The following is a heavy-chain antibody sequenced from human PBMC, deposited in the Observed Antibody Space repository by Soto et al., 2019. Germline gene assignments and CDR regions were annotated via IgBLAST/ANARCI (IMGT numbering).Heavy chain of an antibody. CDR2: INIEGSTT. V-gene: IGHV3-74*01. CDR1: GFTFNNYW. Sequence: EVQLVESGGGLVQPGGSLRLSCAASGFTFNNYWMHWVRQAPGKGPVWVSRINIEGSTTDYADSVRGRFAISRDNAKNTLYLQINSLRDEDTAVYYCTRDRGGNFYGGFDYWGRGTLVTVSP. J-gene: IGHJ4*02. CDR3: TRDRGGNFYGGFDY. D-gene: IGHD1-26*01.